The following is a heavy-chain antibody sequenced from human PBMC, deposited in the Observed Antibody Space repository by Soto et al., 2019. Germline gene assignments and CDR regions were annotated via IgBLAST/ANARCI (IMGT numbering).Heavy chain of an antibody. V-gene: IGHV3-48*02. Sequence: GGSLRLSCAASGFTFRSYGMNWVRQAPGKGLEWVSYISSSSGTIYYADSVKGRFTISRDNGKDSLYLQMNSLRDEDTAVYYCARAGGYCSGGSCYGGWFDPWGQGTLVTVSS. D-gene: IGHD2-15*01. CDR1: GFTFRSYG. CDR2: ISSSSGTI. CDR3: ARAGGYCSGGSCYGGWFDP. J-gene: IGHJ5*02.